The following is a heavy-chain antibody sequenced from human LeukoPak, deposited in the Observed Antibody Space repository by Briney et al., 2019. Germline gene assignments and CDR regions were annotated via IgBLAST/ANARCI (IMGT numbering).Heavy chain of an antibody. CDR1: GGTFSSYA. D-gene: IGHD3-22*01. Sequence: SVKVSCKASGGTFSSYAISWVRQAPGQGLEWMGGIIPIFGTANYAQKFQGRVTITADESTSTAYMELSSLRSEDTAVYYCASFADYDSLLNNWFGPWGQGTLVTVSS. J-gene: IGHJ5*02. V-gene: IGHV1-69*01. CDR2: IIPIFGTA. CDR3: ASFADYDSLLNNWFGP.